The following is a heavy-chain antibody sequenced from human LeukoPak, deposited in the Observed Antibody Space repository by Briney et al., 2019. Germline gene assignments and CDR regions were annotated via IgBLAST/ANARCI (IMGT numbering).Heavy chain of an antibody. CDR3: ARANSSSFLYYFDY. CDR1: GYTFTAYY. J-gene: IGHJ4*02. Sequence: ASLKVSCKASGYTFTAYYIHWVRQAHGQGLEWMGGIIPIFGTANYAQKFQGRVTITADESTSTDYMELSSLRSEDTAVYYCARANSSSFLYYFDYWGQGTLVTVSS. V-gene: IGHV1-69*13. D-gene: IGHD6-13*01. CDR2: IIPIFGTA.